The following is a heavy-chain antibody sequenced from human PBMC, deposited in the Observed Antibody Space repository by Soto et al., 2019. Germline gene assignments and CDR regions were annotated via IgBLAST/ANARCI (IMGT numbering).Heavy chain of an antibody. Sequence: PGGSLRLSCAASGFTFSSYAMSWVRQAPGKGLEWVSAIGGSGGSTYYADYVKGRFTISRGNSKNTLYLQMNSLRAEDTAVYYCAKYYDILTGLYFDYWGQGTLVTVSS. D-gene: IGHD3-9*01. CDR1: GFTFSSYA. J-gene: IGHJ4*02. CDR3: AKYYDILTGLYFDY. V-gene: IGHV3-23*01. CDR2: IGGSGGST.